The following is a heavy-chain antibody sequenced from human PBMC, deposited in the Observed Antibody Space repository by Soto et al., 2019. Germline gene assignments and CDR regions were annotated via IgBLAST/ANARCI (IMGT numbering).Heavy chain of an antibody. J-gene: IGHJ5*02. D-gene: IGHD2-15*01. V-gene: IGHV4-31*03. CDR1: GGSISSGGYY. Sequence: QVQLQESGPGLVKPSQTLSLTCTVSGGSISSGGYYWSWIRQHPGKGLEWIGYIYYSGSTYYNPSLKSRVTISVDTAKNQFSLKRSSVTAADTAVYYCARYCSGGSCYWFDPWGQGTLVTVSS. CDR3: ARYCSGGSCYWFDP. CDR2: IYYSGST.